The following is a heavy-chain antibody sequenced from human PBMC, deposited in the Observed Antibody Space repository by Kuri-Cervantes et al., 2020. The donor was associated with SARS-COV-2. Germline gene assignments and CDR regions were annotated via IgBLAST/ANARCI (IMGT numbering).Heavy chain of an antibody. V-gene: IGHV3-30*04. CDR1: GFTFSSYA. Sequence: GGSLRLSCAASGFTFSSYAMHWVRQAPGKGLEWVAVISYDGSNKYYADSVKGRFTISRDNSKNTLYLQMNSLRVEDTAVYYCVTLGAYWGQGVLVTVSS. J-gene: IGHJ4*02. CDR3: VTLGAY. CDR2: ISYDGSNK.